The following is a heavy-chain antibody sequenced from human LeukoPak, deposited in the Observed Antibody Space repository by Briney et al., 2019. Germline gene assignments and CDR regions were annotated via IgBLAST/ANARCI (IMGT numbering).Heavy chain of an antibody. CDR3: AREVGATTDAFGI. D-gene: IGHD1-26*01. J-gene: IGHJ3*02. CDR1: GYTFTGYY. V-gene: IGHV1-2*02. CDR2: INPNSGGT. Sequence: GASVKVSCKASGYTFTGYYMHWVRQAPGQGLEWMGWINPNSGGTNYAQKFQGRVTMTRDTSISTAYMELSSLRSEDTAVYYCAREVGATTDAFGIWGQGTMVTVSS.